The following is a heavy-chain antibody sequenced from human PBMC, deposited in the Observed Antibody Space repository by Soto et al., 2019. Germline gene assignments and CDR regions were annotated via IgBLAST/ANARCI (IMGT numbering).Heavy chain of an antibody. V-gene: IGHV4-39*01. CDR3: ARHTPAISISDH. J-gene: IGHJ4*02. CDR1: GGSISSSSYY. Sequence: QLQLQESGPGLVKPSETLSLTCTVSGGSISSSSYYWGWIRQPPGKGLEWIGSIYYSGSTYYNPSLQGRVTSSVDPSKNQFSLKLSSVTAADTAVYYCARHTPAISISDHWGQGTLVTVSS. CDR2: IYYSGST. D-gene: IGHD2-15*01.